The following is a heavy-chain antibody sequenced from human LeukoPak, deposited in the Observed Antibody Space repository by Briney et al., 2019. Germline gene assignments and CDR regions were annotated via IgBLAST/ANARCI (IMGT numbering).Heavy chain of an antibody. V-gene: IGHV1-69*05. CDR3: ASSGRYGGKPFDY. CDR1: GGTFSSYA. Sequence: SVKVSCKASGGTFSSYAISWVRQAPGQGLEWMGGIIPIFGTANYAQKFQGRVTITTDESTSTACMELSSLRSEDTAVYYCASSGRYGGKPFDYWGQGTLVTVSS. D-gene: IGHD4-23*01. J-gene: IGHJ4*02. CDR2: IIPIFGTA.